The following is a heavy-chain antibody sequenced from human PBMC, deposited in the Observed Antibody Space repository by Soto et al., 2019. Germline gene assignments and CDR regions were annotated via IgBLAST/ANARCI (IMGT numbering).Heavy chain of an antibody. CDR1: GFTFSSYS. J-gene: IGHJ5*02. CDR3: ARLLYYYDTSGYLFDP. V-gene: IGHV3-48*01. Sequence: GGSLRLSCAASGFTFSSYSMNWVRQAPGKGLEWVSYISSSSSTIYYADSVKGRFTISRDNAKNSLYLQMNNLRAEDTAVYYCARLLYYYDTSGYLFDPWGQGTLVTVSS. CDR2: ISSSSSTI. D-gene: IGHD3-22*01.